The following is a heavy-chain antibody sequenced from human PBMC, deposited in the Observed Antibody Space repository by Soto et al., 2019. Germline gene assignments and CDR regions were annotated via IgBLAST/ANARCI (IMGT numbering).Heavy chain of an antibody. V-gene: IGHV4-59*08. CDR1: GGSISSYY. J-gene: IGHJ4*02. D-gene: IGHD5-18*01. CDR2: IYYSGTT. Sequence: SETLSLTCTVSGGSISSYYWSWIRQPPGKGLECIGYIYYSGTTNYNPSLKSRVTMSVDTSKNHFSLKLTSVTAADTAVYYCARHRYSYGSFDYWGQGTLVTVSS. CDR3: ARHRYSYGSFDY.